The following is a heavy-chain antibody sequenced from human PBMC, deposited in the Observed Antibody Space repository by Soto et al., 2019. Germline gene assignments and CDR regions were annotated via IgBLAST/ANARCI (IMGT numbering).Heavy chain of an antibody. J-gene: IGHJ6*02. CDR2: ISGSGGST. D-gene: IGHD5-18*01. CDR1: GFTLSGYA. CDR3: AQDKGGTATPKKYYGMDV. Sequence: WGSLRLCCAASGFTLSGYARSWVRQAPGKGLEWVSAISGSGGSTYYADSVKGRFTISRDNSKNTLYLQMKSLRAEDTAVYYCAQDKGGTATPKKYYGMDVWGQGTTVTVSS. V-gene: IGHV3-23*01.